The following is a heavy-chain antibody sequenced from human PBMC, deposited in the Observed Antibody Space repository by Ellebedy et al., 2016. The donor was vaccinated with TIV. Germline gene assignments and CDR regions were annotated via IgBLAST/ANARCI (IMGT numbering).Heavy chain of an antibody. V-gene: IGHV4-59*02. D-gene: IGHD4-11*01. CDR1: GDSVSSYY. CDR3: ARAGEVYSNDRDFDY. Sequence: SETLSLXXTVSGDSVSSYYWSWIRQPPGKGLEWVGYIYYTASTTYSPSLKSRVTISADTSKNQISLKLSSVTAADTAVYHCARAGEVYSNDRDFDYWGQGTLVTVSS. CDR2: IYYTAST. J-gene: IGHJ4*02.